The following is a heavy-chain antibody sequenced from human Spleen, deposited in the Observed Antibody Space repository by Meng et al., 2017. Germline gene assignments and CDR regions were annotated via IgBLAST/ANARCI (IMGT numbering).Heavy chain of an antibody. V-gene: IGHV1-18*01. CDR3: TRDSEMATITWYFDL. D-gene: IGHD5-24*01. CDR1: GYTFTSYG. J-gene: IGHJ2*01. Sequence: QVTLVQSGAGVKKPGASVKVSCKASGYTFTSYGISWVRQAPGQGLEWMGWISAYNGNTNYAQKLQGRVTMTTDTSTSTAYMELRSLRSDDTAVYYCTRDSEMATITWYFDLWGRGTLVTVSS. CDR2: ISAYNGNT.